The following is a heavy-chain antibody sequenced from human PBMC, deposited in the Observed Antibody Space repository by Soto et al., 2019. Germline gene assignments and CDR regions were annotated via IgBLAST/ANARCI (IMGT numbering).Heavy chain of an antibody. J-gene: IGHJ4*02. CDR1: GFIFATTA. CDR2: ISGSGVRT. D-gene: IGHD3-16*01. V-gene: IGHV3-23*01. Sequence: VQLLQSGGGLVQPGGSLRLSCEASGFIFATTAMGWVRQAPGKGLEWVSTISGSGVRTYYADSVKGRFTISRGNSKNTLFLQMNSLRAYDTAVYFCAAVMGSDYDYVWGSLSFDHWGQGALVTVST. CDR3: AAVMGSDYDYVWGSLSFDH.